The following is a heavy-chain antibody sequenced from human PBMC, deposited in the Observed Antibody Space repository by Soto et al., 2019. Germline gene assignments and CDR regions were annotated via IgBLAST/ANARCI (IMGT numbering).Heavy chain of an antibody. Sequence: GSLKTLRSTPGIHLKHQSINRGPPAPGKGVEWVSAIRGSGGSTYYAEPVKGRFTISRDNSKNTLYLQMNSLRAEDTAVYYCANYLLERKGELLWGAFDIWGQGTMVTVSS. CDR1: IHLKHQS. CDR2: IRGSGGST. D-gene: IGHD1-26*01. J-gene: IGHJ3*02. CDR3: ANYLLERKGELLWGAFDI. V-gene: IGHV3-23*01.